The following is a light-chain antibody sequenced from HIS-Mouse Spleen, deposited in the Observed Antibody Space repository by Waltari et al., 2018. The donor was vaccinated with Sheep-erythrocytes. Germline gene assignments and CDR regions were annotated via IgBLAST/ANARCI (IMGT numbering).Light chain of an antibody. J-gene: IGLJ1*01. CDR2: DVS. Sequence: QSALTQPRSVSGSPGQSVTISCTGTSSDVGGYNYVPWYQQHPGKAPKLMIYDVSKRPSAVPDRFSGSKSGNTASLTISGLQAEDEADYYCCSYAGSYNHVFATGTKVTVL. CDR1: SSDVGGYNY. CDR3: CSYAGSYNHV. V-gene: IGLV2-11*01.